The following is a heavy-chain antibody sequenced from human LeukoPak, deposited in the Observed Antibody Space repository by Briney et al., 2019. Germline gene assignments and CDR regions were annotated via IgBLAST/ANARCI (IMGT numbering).Heavy chain of an antibody. CDR1: GYTFTSYG. CDR3: ARDDYGDYVQGY. CDR2: ISAYNGNT. D-gene: IGHD4-17*01. Sequence: ASVKVSCKASGYTFTSYGISWVRQAPGQGLEWMGWISAYNGNTNYAQKLQGRVTMTTDTSTSTAYMELRSLRTDDTAVYYCARDDYGDYVQGYWGQGTLVTVSS. J-gene: IGHJ4*02. V-gene: IGHV1-18*01.